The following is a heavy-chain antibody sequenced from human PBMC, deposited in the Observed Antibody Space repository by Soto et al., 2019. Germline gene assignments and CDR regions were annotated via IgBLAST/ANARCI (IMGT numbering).Heavy chain of an antibody. D-gene: IGHD1-26*01. CDR3: VRVGSGSYSWRDP. Sequence: EVQLEESGGDLVQPGGSLRLSCAASGFTFSSYWMHWVRQAPGKGLVWVSRINTDGGTTTYAESVKGRFIISRDNARNTVYLQMNSLRPEDTALYYCVRVGSGSYSWRDPWGQGTLVTVSS. CDR1: GFTFSSYW. J-gene: IGHJ5*02. CDR2: INTDGGTT. V-gene: IGHV3-74*01.